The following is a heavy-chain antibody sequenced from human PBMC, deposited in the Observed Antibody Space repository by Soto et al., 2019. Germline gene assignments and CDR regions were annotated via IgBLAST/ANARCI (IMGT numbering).Heavy chain of an antibody. Sequence: SETLSLTCTVSGGSISSGGYYWSWIRQHPGKGLEWIGYIYYSGSTYYNPSLKSRVTISVDTSKNQFSLKLSSVTAADTAVYYCARDGQLLWPYGMDVWGQGTTVTVSS. CDR2: IYYSGST. CDR1: GGSISSGGYY. J-gene: IGHJ6*02. D-gene: IGHD3-10*01. V-gene: IGHV4-31*03. CDR3: ARDGQLLWPYGMDV.